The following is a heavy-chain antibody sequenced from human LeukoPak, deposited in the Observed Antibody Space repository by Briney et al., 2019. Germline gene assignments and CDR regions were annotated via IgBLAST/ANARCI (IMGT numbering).Heavy chain of an antibody. CDR2: IYYSGNT. V-gene: IGHV4-31*03. Sequence: SETLSLTCTVSDGSISIGGYYWSWIRQHPGKGLEWIGYIYYSGNTYYNPSLKSRVTISVDTSKNQFSLKLSSVTAADTAVYYCARVVGATFFYWGQGTLVTVSS. D-gene: IGHD1-26*01. CDR1: DGSISIGGYY. CDR3: ARVVGATFFY. J-gene: IGHJ4*02.